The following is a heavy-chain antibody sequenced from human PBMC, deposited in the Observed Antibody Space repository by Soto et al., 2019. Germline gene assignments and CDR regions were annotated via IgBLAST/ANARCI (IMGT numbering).Heavy chain of an antibody. V-gene: IGHV4-31*03. CDR2: INYRGTT. CDR3: ARDAPGAAPY. CDR1: GGPVINGDSY. J-gene: IGHJ4*02. D-gene: IGHD6-13*01. Sequence: QVQLQESGPGLVKPSQTLSLTCTVSGGPVINGDSYLNWIRQHPEKGLEWMGYINYRGTTNYNAALKSRILISVDTSKNQFSLRLTSVTAAGTAVYYCARDAPGAAPYWGQGTLVTVSS.